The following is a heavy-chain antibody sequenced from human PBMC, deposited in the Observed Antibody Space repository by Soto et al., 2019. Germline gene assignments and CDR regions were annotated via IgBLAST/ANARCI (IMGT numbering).Heavy chain of an antibody. Sequence: GGSLRLSCAASGFTFSNAWMNWVRQAPGKGLEWVGRIKSKTDGGTTDYAAPVKGRFTISRDDSKNTLYLQMNSLKTEDTAVYYCTTDSPIRGSGYDDPALWYYYGMDVWGQGTTVTVSS. CDR3: TTDSPIRGSGYDDPALWYYYGMDV. CDR2: IKSKTDGGTT. V-gene: IGHV3-15*07. D-gene: IGHD5-12*01. CDR1: GFTFSNAW. J-gene: IGHJ6*02.